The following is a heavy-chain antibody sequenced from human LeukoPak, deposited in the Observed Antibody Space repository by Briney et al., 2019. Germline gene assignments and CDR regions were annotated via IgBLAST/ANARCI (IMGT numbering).Heavy chain of an antibody. J-gene: IGHJ6*03. V-gene: IGHV4-4*07. D-gene: IGHD2/OR15-2a*01. Sequence: SETLSLTCTVSGESINPYYWNWIRQSAGKGLEWIGHIYKSGTTNFNPSPTSRVTMSLDTSRNQFSLKLRSVTAADTAVYFCARSFLDYMDVWGKGTMVTVSS. CDR1: GESINPYY. CDR2: IYKSGTT. CDR3: ARSFLDYMDV.